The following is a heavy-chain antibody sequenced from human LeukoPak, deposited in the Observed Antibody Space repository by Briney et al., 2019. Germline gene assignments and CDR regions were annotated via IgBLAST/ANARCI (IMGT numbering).Heavy chain of an antibody. CDR3: AREYYDILTGYYKGFDY. CDR2: INPNSGGT. J-gene: IGHJ4*02. V-gene: IGHV1-2*02. Sequence: ASVKVSCKASGYTFTGYYMHWVRQAPGQGLEWMGWINPNSGGTNYAQKFQGRVTMTRDTSTSTVYMELSSLRSEDTAVYYCAREYYDILTGYYKGFDYWGQGTLVTVSS. D-gene: IGHD3-9*01. CDR1: GYTFTGYY.